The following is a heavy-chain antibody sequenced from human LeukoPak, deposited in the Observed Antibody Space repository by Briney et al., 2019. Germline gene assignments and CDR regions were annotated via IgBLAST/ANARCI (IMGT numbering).Heavy chain of an antibody. V-gene: IGHV4-59*12. J-gene: IGHJ5*02. Sequence: PSETLSLTCSVSGGSISSYYWSWIRQSPGKGLEWIGNIYASGSTNYNPSLKSRVTISVDTSKNQFSLKLSSVTAADTAVYYCAREAVYDFWSGSTPNRFHPGGQEPLVTVSS. CDR3: AREAVYDFWSGSTPNRFHP. CDR2: IYASGST. CDR1: GGSISSYY. D-gene: IGHD3-3*01.